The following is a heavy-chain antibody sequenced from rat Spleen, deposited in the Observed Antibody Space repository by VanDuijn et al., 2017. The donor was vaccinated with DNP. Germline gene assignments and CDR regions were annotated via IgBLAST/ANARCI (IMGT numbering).Heavy chain of an antibody. J-gene: IGHJ2*01. CDR1: GYSITSSYR. V-gene: IGHV3-3*01. Sequence: EVQLQESGPGLVKPSQSLSLTCSVTGYSITSSYRWNWIRKFPGNKLEWMGYINNAGSTNYNPSLKGRISITRDTSKNQFFLQVNSVTTEDTATYYCARWNYYGYNGFDYWGQGVMVTVSS. D-gene: IGHD1-9*01. CDR3: ARWNYYGYNGFDY. CDR2: INNAGST.